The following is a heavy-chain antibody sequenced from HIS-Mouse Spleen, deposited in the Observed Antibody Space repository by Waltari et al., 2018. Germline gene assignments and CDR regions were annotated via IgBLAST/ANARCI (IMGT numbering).Heavy chain of an antibody. J-gene: IGHJ4*02. D-gene: IGHD6-13*01. Sequence: QVQLVQSGAEVKKPGSSVKVSCKASGGTFSSYDISWVRQAPGQGLEWMGRINPILGIANYAQKFQGRVTITADKSTSTAYMELSSLRSEDTAVYYCASEAAAGRGDFDYWGQGTLVTVSS. CDR2: INPILGIA. CDR3: ASEAAAGRGDFDY. V-gene: IGHV1-69*04. CDR1: GGTFSSYD.